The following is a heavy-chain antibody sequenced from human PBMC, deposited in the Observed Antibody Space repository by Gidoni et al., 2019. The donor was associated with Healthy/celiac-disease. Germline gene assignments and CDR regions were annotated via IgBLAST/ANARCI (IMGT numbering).Heavy chain of an antibody. D-gene: IGHD5-12*01. J-gene: IGHJ4*02. Sequence: EVQLVESGGGLVQPGGSLRLSCAASGFTFSSYAMSWVRQAPGKGLEWVSAISGSGGSTYYADSVKGRFTISRDNSKNTLYLQMNSLRAEDTAVYYCAKLEDSGYDVLGGATFDYWGQGTLVTVSS. CDR2: ISGSGGST. CDR3: AKLEDSGYDVLGGATFDY. CDR1: GFTFSSYA. V-gene: IGHV3-23*04.